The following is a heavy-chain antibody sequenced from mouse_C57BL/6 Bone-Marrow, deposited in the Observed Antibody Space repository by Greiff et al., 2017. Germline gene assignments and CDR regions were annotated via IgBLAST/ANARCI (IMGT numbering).Heavy chain of an antibody. CDR1: GFSFNTYA. Sequence: EVKLEESGGGLVQPKGSLTLSCAASGFSFNTYAMNWVRQAPGKGLEWVARIRSKSNNYATYYADSVKDRFTISTDDPESMLYLQMNNLNTEDTAMYYCVGEKLWRGAWCAYWGQGTLVTVSA. V-gene: IGHV10-1*01. CDR3: VGEKLWRGAWCAY. J-gene: IGHJ3*01. D-gene: IGHD1-1*02. CDR2: IRSKSNNYAT.